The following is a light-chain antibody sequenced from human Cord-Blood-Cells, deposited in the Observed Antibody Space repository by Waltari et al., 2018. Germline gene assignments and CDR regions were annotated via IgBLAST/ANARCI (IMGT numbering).Light chain of an antibody. CDR1: SSDVGSYNL. Sequence: QSALTQPASVSGSPGQSITISCTGTSSDVGSYNLVSWYQQHPGKAPKLMIYEVSKRXSVVSNXFXXSXSXXXXXXTISGLQAEDEADYYCCSYAGSSTLVFGGGTKLTVL. V-gene: IGLV2-23*02. CDR2: EVS. CDR3: CSYAGSSTLV. J-gene: IGLJ3*02.